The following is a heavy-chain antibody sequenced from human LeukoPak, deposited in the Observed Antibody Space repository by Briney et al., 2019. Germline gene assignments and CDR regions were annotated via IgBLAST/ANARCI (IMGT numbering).Heavy chain of an antibody. V-gene: IGHV1-69*01. CDR2: IIPIFGTA. Sequence: SVKVSCKASGGTFSSYAISWVRQAPGQGLEWMGGIIPIFGTANYAQKFQVRVTITADESTSTAYMELSSLRSEDTAVYYCARGTYDYVWGSYRPYFDYWGQGTLVTVSS. D-gene: IGHD3-16*02. CDR3: ARGTYDYVWGSYRPYFDY. CDR1: GGTFSSYA. J-gene: IGHJ4*02.